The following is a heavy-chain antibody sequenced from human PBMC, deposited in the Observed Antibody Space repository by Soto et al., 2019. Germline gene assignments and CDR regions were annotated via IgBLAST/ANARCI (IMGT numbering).Heavy chain of an antibody. D-gene: IGHD3-22*01. J-gene: IGHJ3*02. CDR3: ARDPDSSGYYHDAFDI. CDR2: INWNGGST. CDR1: GFTFDDYG. V-gene: IGHV3-20*04. Sequence: GGSLRLSCAASGFTFDDYGVSWVRQAPGKGLEWVSGINWNGGSTGYADSVKGRFTISRDNAKNSLYLQMNSLRAEDTALYYCARDPDSSGYYHDAFDIWGQGTMVTVSS.